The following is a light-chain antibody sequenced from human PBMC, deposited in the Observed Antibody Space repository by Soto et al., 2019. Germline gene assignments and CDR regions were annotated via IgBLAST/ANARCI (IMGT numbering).Light chain of an antibody. CDR3: SSYTSSTTNV. V-gene: IGLV2-14*01. Sequence: QSALTQPASVSGSPGQSITISCTGTSSDIGCYNFVSWYQQHPGKAPKLMIFEVSKRPSGVSNRFSGSKSGNTASLTISGLQAEDEADYFCSSYTSSTTNVFGTGTKVTVL. CDR2: EVS. J-gene: IGLJ1*01. CDR1: SSDIGCYNF.